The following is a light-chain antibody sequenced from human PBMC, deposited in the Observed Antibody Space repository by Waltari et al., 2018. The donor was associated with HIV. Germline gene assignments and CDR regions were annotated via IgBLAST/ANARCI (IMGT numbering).Light chain of an antibody. CDR2: GNN. CDR3: QSYNSSLSGLHVV. J-gene: IGLJ2*01. V-gene: IGLV1-40*01. CDR1: SPNIGAGYD. Sequence: QSVLTQPPSVSGAPGQRVTISCTGSSPNIGAGYDVHWYQQLPGTAPKLLNDGNNKRPSGVPDRFPGSKSGTSASLAITGLQAEDEADYYCQSYNSSLSGLHVVFGGGTKLTVL.